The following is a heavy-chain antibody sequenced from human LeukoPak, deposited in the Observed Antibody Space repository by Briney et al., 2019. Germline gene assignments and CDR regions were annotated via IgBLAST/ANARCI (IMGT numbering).Heavy chain of an antibody. CDR2: IKRKSDGGTT. CDR3: TTRVYCIGVACHAPHY. CDR1: GFTFNNAW. V-gene: IGHV3-15*01. D-gene: IGHD2-15*01. Sequence: AGGSLRLSCAASGFTFNNAWMSWVRQAPGKGLEWVGRIKRKSDGGTTDYAAPVEGRFTISRDDSKNTLYLQMNSLKTEDTALYYCTTRVYCIGVACHAPHYWGQGTLVTVSS. J-gene: IGHJ4*02.